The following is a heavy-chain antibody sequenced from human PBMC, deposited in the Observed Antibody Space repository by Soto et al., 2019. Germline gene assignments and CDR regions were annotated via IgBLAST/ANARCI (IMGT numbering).Heavy chain of an antibody. CDR1: GFTFSSYS. CDR3: ARRYCSSTSCYADALAFDY. CDR2: ISSSSSYI. D-gene: IGHD2-2*01. V-gene: IGHV3-21*01. J-gene: IGHJ4*02. Sequence: EVQLVESGGGLVKPGGSLRLSCAASGFTFSSYSTNWVRQAPGKGLEWVSSISSSSSYIYYADSVKGRFTISRDNAKNSLYLQMNSLRAEDTAVYYCARRYCSSTSCYADALAFDYWGQGTLVTVSS.